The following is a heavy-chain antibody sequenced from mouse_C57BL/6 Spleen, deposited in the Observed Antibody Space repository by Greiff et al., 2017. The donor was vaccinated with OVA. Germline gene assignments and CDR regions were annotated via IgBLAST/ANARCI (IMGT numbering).Heavy chain of an antibody. D-gene: IGHD2-4*01. CDR1: GYTFTSYW. CDR2: IYPGSGST. CDR3: ARTVYYDYSYAMDY. Sequence: QVQLQQSGAELVKPGASVKMSCKASGYTFTSYWITWVKQRPGQGLEWIGDIYPGSGSTNYNEKFKSKATLTVDTSSSTAYMQLSSLTSEDSAVYYCARTVYYDYSYAMDYWGQGTSVTVSS. J-gene: IGHJ4*01. V-gene: IGHV1-55*01.